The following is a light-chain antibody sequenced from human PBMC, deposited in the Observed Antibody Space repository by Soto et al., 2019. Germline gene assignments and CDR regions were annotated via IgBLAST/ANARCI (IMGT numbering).Light chain of an antibody. CDR2: YAS. J-gene: IGKJ1*01. Sequence: EIVMTQSPATLTTSPGERATVSCRASQSVSSNLAWYQQKPGQVPRLLIYYASTRATGIPARFSGSGSGTEFTLTISSLESEDFAGYYCQQYNNWPRTFGQGTKVEIK. CDR1: QSVSSN. CDR3: QQYNNWPRT. V-gene: IGKV3-15*01.